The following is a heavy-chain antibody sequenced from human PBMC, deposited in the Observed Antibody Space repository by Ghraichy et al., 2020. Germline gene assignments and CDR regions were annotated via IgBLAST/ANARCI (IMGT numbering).Heavy chain of an antibody. J-gene: IGHJ4*02. CDR1: GFTVSSNY. CDR3: ARGQYSYGLFFDY. Sequence: GGSLRLSCAASGFTVSSNYMSWVRQAPGKGLEWVSVIYSGGSTYYADSVKGRFTISRDNSKNTLYLQMNSLRAEDTAVYYCARGQYSYGLFFDYWGQGTLVTVSS. V-gene: IGHV3-53*01. D-gene: IGHD5-18*01. CDR2: IYSGGST.